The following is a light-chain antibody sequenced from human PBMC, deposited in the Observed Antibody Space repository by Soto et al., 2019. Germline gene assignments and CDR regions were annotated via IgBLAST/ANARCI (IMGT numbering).Light chain of an antibody. CDR1: QIVSSN. CDR2: GAS. CDR3: QQYNNWLIT. J-gene: IGKJ5*01. Sequence: EIVMTQSPATLSVSPGQRATLSCRASQIVSSNLAGYQQKPGQAPRLLIYGASTSATGIPARFSGSGSGTELPLTIRSLQYEDFAVYYCQQYNNWLITFGEGTRLESK. V-gene: IGKV3-15*01.